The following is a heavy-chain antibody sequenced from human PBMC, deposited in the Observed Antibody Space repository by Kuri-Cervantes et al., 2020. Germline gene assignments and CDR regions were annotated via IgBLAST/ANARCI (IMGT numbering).Heavy chain of an antibody. V-gene: IGHV3-11*04. CDR1: GFTFSDYY. CDR2: ISSSGSTI. D-gene: IGHD3-10*01. Sequence: GESLKISCAASGFTFSDYYMSWIRQAPGKGLEWVSYISSSGSTIYYADSVKGRFTISRDNSKNTLYLQMNSLRAEDTAVYYCARAGEGFGELFRGCFDYWGQGTLVTVSS. CDR3: ARAGEGFGELFRGCFDY. J-gene: IGHJ4*02.